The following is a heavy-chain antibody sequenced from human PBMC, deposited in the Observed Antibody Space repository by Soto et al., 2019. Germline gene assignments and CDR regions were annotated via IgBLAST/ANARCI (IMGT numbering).Heavy chain of an antibody. D-gene: IGHD3-10*01. CDR2: INTRGTRT. J-gene: IGHJ5*01. V-gene: IGHV3-23*01. CDR3: AKDAFHDSDNYRNHFDS. Sequence: EVQLLESGGGLEQPGGSLRLSCEASGFTFSSYAMSWVRQAPGKGLEWVSGINTRGTRTYYADSVKGRFTVSRDNSKNTLYLQMNSLRAEDTAVYYCAKDAFHDSDNYRNHFDSWGQGTLLTVSS. CDR1: GFTFSSYA.